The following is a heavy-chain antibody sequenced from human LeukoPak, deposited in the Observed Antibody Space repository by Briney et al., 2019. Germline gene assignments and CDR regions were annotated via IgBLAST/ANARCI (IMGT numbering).Heavy chain of an antibody. Sequence: GGSLRLSCAASGFTFSSYVMSWVRPAPGKGLEWVSSIRGSGGGTYYADSVKGRFTISRDNSKNTLYLQMNSLRAEDTALYYCAKDYSGYECGDYWGQGTLVTVSS. J-gene: IGHJ4*02. D-gene: IGHD5-12*01. CDR3: AKDYSGYECGDY. CDR2: IRGSGGGT. V-gene: IGHV3-23*01. CDR1: GFTFSSYV.